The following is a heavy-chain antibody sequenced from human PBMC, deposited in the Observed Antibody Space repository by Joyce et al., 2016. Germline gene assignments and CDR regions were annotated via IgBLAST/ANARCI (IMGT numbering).Heavy chain of an antibody. V-gene: IGHV3-23*01. J-gene: IGHJ4*02. CDR3: VKCRGAGLVPTYHFDS. Sequence: EVQLLESGGGFVQPGGSLRLSCAASGFNFSTYAITWVRQAPGKGLVWVSFISSSGRTTYYTDSVKNRFAISRDNPKNTLYLQMNSLRVDDTAIYYCVKCRGAGLVPTYHFDSWGQGTLVTVSS. D-gene: IGHD3-10*01. CDR2: ISSSGRTT. CDR1: GFNFSTYA.